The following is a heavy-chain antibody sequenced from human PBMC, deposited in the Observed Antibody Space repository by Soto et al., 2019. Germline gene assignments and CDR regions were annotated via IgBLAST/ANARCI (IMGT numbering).Heavy chain of an antibody. CDR3: ARHSNLGATPWWFDP. Sequence: SDTLSLTCTVSGGSISISSYYWGWILQPPGKGLEWIGSIYYSGSTYYNPSLKSRVTISVDTSKNQFSLKLSSVTAADTAVYYCARHSNLGATPWWFDPWGQGTLVTVSS. CDR1: GGSISISSYY. CDR2: IYYSGST. V-gene: IGHV4-39*01. J-gene: IGHJ5*02. D-gene: IGHD1-26*01.